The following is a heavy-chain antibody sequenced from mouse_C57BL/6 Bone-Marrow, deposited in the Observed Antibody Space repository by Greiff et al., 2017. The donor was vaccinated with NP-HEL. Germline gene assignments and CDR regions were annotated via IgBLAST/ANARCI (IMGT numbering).Heavy chain of an antibody. J-gene: IGHJ2*01. CDR1: GFNIKDDY. CDR3: VLYYYAYFDY. D-gene: IGHD1-1*01. Sequence: VQLQQSGAELVRPGASVKLSCTASGFNIKDDYMHWVKQRPEQGLEWIGWIDPENGDTEYASKFQGKATITADTSSNTAYLQLSSLTSEDTSVYYCVLYYYAYFDYWGQGTTLTVSS. CDR2: IDPENGDT. V-gene: IGHV14-4*01.